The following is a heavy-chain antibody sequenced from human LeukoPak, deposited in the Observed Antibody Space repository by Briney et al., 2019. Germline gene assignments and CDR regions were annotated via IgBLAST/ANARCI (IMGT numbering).Heavy chain of an antibody. CDR2: ISGSGGST. CDR3: AKVSGDYYDSSGYYYAGLDQYFQH. D-gene: IGHD3-22*01. Sequence: GGSLRLSCAASGFTFSSYAMSWVRQAPGKGLEWVSAISGSGGSTYYADSVKGRFTISRDNSKNTLYLQMNSLRAEDTAVYYCAKVSGDYYDSSGYYYAGLDQYFQHWGQGTLVTVSS. CDR1: GFTFSSYA. V-gene: IGHV3-23*01. J-gene: IGHJ1*01.